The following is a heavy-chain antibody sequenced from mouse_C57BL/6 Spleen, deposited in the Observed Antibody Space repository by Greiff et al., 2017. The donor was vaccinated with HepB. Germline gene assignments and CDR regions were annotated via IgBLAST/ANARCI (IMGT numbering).Heavy chain of an antibody. CDR1: GYTFTDYY. V-gene: IGHV1-19*01. J-gene: IGHJ4*01. CDR2: INPYNGGT. Sequence: EVQLQQSGPVLVKPGASVKMSCKASGYTFTDYYMNWVKQSHGKSLEWIGVINPYNGGTSYNQKFKGKATLTVDKSSSTAYMELNSLTSEDSAVYYCARSEVSYYAMDYWGQGTSVTVSS. CDR3: ARSEVSYYAMDY.